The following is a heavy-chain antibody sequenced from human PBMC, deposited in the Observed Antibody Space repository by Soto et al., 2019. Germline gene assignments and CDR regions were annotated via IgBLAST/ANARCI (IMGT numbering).Heavy chain of an antibody. CDR2: IDSGGRTT. J-gene: IGHJ4*02. D-gene: IGHD3-10*01. V-gene: IGHV3-74*01. Sequence: GGSLRLSCAASGFSFRSDWMHWFRQAPGKGLVWVSRIDSGGRTTTYADSVKGRFTISRDNTKNTLYLQMNGLRAEDTALYYCARWFTYGNFDYFDYWGQGAQVTVSS. CDR1: GFSFRSDW. CDR3: ARWFTYGNFDYFDY.